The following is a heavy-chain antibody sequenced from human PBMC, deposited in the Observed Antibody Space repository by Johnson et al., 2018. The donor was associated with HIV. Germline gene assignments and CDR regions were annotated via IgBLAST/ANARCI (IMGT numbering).Heavy chain of an antibody. CDR1: GFTFSSYA. D-gene: IGHD2-15*01. CDR3: ARVHIYCSGGSCYHLEHPFI. CDR2: IFTVGDV. V-gene: IGHV3-30*14. Sequence: QVLLVESGGGVVRPGRSLRLSCAASGFTFSSYAMHWVRQAPGKGLEWVSVIFTVGDVYYADSVKGRFTISRDNSKNFLYLQMNSLRPEDTAVYYCARVHIYCSGGSCYHLEHPFIWGQGTMVIVSS. J-gene: IGHJ3*02.